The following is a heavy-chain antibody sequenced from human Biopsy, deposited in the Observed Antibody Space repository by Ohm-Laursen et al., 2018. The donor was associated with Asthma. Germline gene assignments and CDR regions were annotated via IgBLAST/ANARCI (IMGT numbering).Heavy chain of an antibody. CDR1: GFPLTAYT. CDR2: FVLGSGDP. J-gene: IGHJ4*02. D-gene: IGHD4-17*01. Sequence: GASVKVSCKVSGFPLTAYTFQWVRQARGLGLEWIGGFVLGSGDPNYAQKFQERVAFTRDMSTSTASMELRGLRFDGTAVYFCAAGRTSLNGESLIWGQGTLVSVSS. CDR3: AAGRTSLNGESLI. V-gene: IGHV1-58*01.